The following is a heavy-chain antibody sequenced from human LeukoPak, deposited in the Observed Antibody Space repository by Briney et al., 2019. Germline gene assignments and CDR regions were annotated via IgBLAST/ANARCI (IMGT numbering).Heavy chain of an antibody. CDR3: GLGLKSDFDY. CDR2: IIPVVDMG. CDR1: GGTFNSSV. J-gene: IGHJ4*02. Sequence: GASVKVSCRASGGTFNSSVITWARQAPGQGLEWMGRIIPVVDMGNYAQKFQGRVTITADKSASTAYMELSSLRFDDTAVYYCGLGLKSDFDYWGQGTLITVSS. D-gene: IGHD3-16*01. V-gene: IGHV1-69*04.